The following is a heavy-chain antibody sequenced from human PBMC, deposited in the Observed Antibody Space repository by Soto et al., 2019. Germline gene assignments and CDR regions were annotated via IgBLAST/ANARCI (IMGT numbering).Heavy chain of an antibody. Sequence: GGSLRLSCAASGFTFSSYAMHWVRQAPGKGLEWVAVISYDGSNNYYADSVKGRFTISRDNSKNTLYLQMNSLRAEDTAVYYCARMASFYCSGGSCYPTYGMDVWGQGTTVTVS. J-gene: IGHJ6*02. CDR1: GFTFSSYA. CDR2: ISYDGSNN. D-gene: IGHD2-15*01. CDR3: ARMASFYCSGGSCYPTYGMDV. V-gene: IGHV3-30-3*01.